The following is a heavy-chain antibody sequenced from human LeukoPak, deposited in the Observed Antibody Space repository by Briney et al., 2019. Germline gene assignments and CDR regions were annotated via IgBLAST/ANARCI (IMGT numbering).Heavy chain of an antibody. CDR1: GFTFSNYW. V-gene: IGHV3-74*01. Sequence: GGSLRLSCAASGFTFSNYWMYWVRQAPGKGLVWVSRINGDGSSTTYADSVKGRFTISRDNAKNSLYLQMNSLRAEDTALYYCARGGGYTYDKYFQHWGQGTLVTVSS. CDR3: ARGGGYTYDKYFQH. D-gene: IGHD3-9*01. CDR2: INGDGSST. J-gene: IGHJ1*01.